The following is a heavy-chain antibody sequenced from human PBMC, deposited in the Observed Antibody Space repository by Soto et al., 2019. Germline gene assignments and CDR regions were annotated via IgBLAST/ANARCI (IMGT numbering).Heavy chain of an antibody. J-gene: IGHJ4*02. D-gene: IGHD3-9*01. V-gene: IGHV3-53*01. CDR1: GFTVSSNY. Sequence: GGSLRLSCAASGFTVSSNYMSWVRQAPGKGLEWVSVICSGGSTYYADSVKGRFTISRDNSKNTLYLQMNSLRAEDTAVYYCAKGPAVGRYRRYFDWFFDYWGQGTLVNVSS. CDR3: AKGPAVGRYRRYFDWFFDY. CDR2: ICSGGST.